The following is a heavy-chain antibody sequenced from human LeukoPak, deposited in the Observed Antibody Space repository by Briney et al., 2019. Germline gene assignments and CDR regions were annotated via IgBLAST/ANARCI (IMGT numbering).Heavy chain of an antibody. CDR2: IYSDGNT. V-gene: IGHV3-66*01. D-gene: IGHD1-20*01. J-gene: IGHJ4*02. Sequence: GGSLRLSCAASGFTVSSNYMSWVRQAPGKGLEWVSTIYSDGNTNYAASVKGRFTISRDNSKNTLYLQMNSLRAEDTAIYYCTTHFITITGRWDFDYWGQGTLVTVSS. CDR3: TTHFITITGRWDFDY. CDR1: GFTVSSNY.